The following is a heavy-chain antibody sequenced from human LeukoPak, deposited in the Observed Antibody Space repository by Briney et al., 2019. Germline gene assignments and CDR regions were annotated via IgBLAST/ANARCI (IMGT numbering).Heavy chain of an antibody. D-gene: IGHD3-10*01. CDR2: IYYSGST. J-gene: IGHJ3*02. CDR1: GGSISSGGYY. V-gene: IGHV4-31*03. Sequence: SETLSLTCTVSGGSISSGGYYWSWIRQHPGKGLEWIGYIYYSGSTYYNPSLKSRVTISVDTSKNQFSLKLSSVTAADTAVYYCAIISIGDASDIWGQGTMVTVSS. CDR3: AIISIGDASDI.